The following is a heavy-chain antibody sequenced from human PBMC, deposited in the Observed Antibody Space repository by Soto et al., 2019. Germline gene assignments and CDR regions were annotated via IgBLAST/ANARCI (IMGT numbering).Heavy chain of an antibody. CDR3: VRQARYFDWLIDY. CDR2: IYYSGST. Sequence: PSETLSLTCTVSGGSISSGGYYWSWIRQHPGKGLEWIGYIYYSGSTYYNPSLKSRVTISVETSKNQLSLKLSSVTAAHTAVYYCVRQARYFDWLIDYWGQGILVNVS. CDR1: GGSISSGGYY. V-gene: IGHV4-31*03. J-gene: IGHJ4*02. D-gene: IGHD3-9*01.